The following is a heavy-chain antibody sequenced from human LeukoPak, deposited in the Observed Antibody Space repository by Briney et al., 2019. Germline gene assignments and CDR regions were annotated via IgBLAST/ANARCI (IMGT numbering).Heavy chain of an antibody. D-gene: IGHD2-2*01. Sequence: GGSLRLSCAASGFTFSTYAMSWGRQAPGAGLEGVSTIRGSGDNTYYAYSVKGRFTISRDNSKNMVYLQMNRLRAEDTAVYYCADLGYCSSSGTCYGFYHWGQGTLVTVST. CDR2: IRGSGDNT. J-gene: IGHJ4*02. CDR1: GFTFSTYA. V-gene: IGHV3-23*01. CDR3: ADLGYCSSSGTCYGFYH.